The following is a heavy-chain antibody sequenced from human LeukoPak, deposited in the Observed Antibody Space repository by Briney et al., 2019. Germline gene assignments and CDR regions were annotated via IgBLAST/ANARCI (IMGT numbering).Heavy chain of an antibody. CDR2: INPSGGST. CDR1: GYTFTSYY. Sequence: GAAVKLSCKASGYTFTSYYMHWVRQAPGQGLEWMGIINPSGGSTSYAQKFQGRVTMTRDTSTSTVYMELSSLRSEDTAVYYCAREGEYYYGSGSYFDYWGQGTLVTVSS. D-gene: IGHD3-10*01. CDR3: AREGEYYYGSGSYFDY. V-gene: IGHV1-46*01. J-gene: IGHJ4*02.